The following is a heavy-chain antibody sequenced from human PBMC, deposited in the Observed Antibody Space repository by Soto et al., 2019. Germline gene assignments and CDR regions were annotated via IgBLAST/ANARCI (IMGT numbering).Heavy chain of an antibody. V-gene: IGHV1-69*06. CDR1: GGTFSSNT. Sequence: QVQLVQSGAEVKKPGSSVEISCKASGGTFSSNTINWVRQAARQGLEWMGGIIPLFGTANYAEKFQGRVTITADKSTNTEYMELSSLRSEDTAVYYCASKAACGGDCYAFDSWGQGTLVTVSS. D-gene: IGHD2-21*02. J-gene: IGHJ4*02. CDR3: ASKAACGGDCYAFDS. CDR2: IIPLFGTA.